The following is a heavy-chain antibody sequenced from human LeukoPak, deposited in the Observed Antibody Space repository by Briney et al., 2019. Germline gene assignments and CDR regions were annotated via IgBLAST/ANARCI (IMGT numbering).Heavy chain of an antibody. D-gene: IGHD6-13*01. V-gene: IGHV4-39*07. Sequence: GSLRLSCAASGFTVSSNYMSWIRQPPGKGLEWIGSIYYSGSTYYNPSLKSRVTISVDTSKNQFSLKLSSVTAADTAVYYCAGTIAAAGDFDYWGQGTLVTVSS. J-gene: IGHJ4*02. CDR2: IYYSGST. CDR1: GFTVSSNY. CDR3: AGTIAAAGDFDY.